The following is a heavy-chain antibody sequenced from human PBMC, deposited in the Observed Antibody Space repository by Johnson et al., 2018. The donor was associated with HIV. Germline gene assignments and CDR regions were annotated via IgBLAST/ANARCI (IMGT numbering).Heavy chain of an antibody. V-gene: IGHV3-30-3*01. CDR1: GFTFSSYA. CDR3: AREWELLGSAFDI. J-gene: IGHJ3*02. D-gene: IGHD1-26*01. CDR2: ISYDGSNK. Sequence: QVQLVESGGGVVQPGRSLRLSCAASGFTFSSYAMHWVRQAPGKGLEWVAVISYDGSNKYYADSVKGRFTISRDNSKNTLYLQMNSLRAEDTAVYYCAREWELLGSAFDIWGQGTVVTVS.